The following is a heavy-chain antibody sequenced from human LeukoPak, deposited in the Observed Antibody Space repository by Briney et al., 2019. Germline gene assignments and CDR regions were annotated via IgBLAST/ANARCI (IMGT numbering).Heavy chain of an antibody. CDR3: ARAGGYGSSGYYRD. D-gene: IGHD3-22*01. Sequence: ASVEVSCKASGYSFTTYGISWVRQAPGQGLEWMGWISTYHGTTNYAQKFQDRVTMTTDTSTSTAYMELRSLRSDDTAVYYCARAGGYGSSGYYRDWGQGTLVTVSS. CDR1: GYSFTTYG. J-gene: IGHJ4*02. CDR2: ISTYHGTT. V-gene: IGHV1-18*04.